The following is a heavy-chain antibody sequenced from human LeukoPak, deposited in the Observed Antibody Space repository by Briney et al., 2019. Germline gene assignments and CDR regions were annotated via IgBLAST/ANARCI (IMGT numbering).Heavy chain of an antibody. J-gene: IGHJ3*02. CDR3: AGRHGYGDPTPFGSFDI. V-gene: IGHV4-59*01. Sequence: TSETLSLTCAVSGGSISTYYWSWIRQPPGKGLEWIGYTSYNGYTNYNPSLKSRVTISVDTSKNQFSLKLSSVTAADTAVYYCAGRHGYGDPTPFGSFDIWGQGTMVTVSS. D-gene: IGHD4-17*01. CDR1: GGSISTYY. CDR2: TSYNGYT.